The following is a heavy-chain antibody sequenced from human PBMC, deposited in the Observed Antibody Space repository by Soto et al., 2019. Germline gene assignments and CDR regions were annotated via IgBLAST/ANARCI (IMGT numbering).Heavy chain of an antibody. Sequence: SETLSLTCTVSSGSISGGDYYWSWIRQPPGKGLEWIGYIYHSGSTSYNPSLKSRVTMSVATSKNQFSLNLTYVTAADTAVYYCATSSGTFPFDYWGLGTLVTVSS. CDR3: ATSSGTFPFDY. V-gene: IGHV4-30-4*01. CDR2: IYHSGST. CDR1: SGSISGGDYY. D-gene: IGHD1-1*01. J-gene: IGHJ4*02.